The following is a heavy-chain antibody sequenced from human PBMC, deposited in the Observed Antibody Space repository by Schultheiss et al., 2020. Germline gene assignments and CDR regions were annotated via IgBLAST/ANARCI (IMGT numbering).Heavy chain of an antibody. J-gene: IGHJ5*02. CDR1: GASISSDGYF. V-gene: IGHV4-34*01. CDR3: ARDRPLRPFDP. CDR2: INHSGST. Sequence: SQTLSLTCSVSGASISSDGYFWTWIRQPPGKGLEWIGEINHSGSTNYNPSLKSRVTISVDTSKNQFSLKLSSVTAADTAVYYCARDRPLRPFDPWGQGTLVTVSS.